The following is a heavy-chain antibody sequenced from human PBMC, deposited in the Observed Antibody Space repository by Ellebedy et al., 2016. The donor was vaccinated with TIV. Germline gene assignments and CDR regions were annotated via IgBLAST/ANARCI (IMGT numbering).Heavy chain of an antibody. D-gene: IGHD5-18*01. CDR3: ARAVDRVMADY. Sequence: SETLSLXCSVSGASITVDHWLSWVRQPPGKGLEWIGSIYYTGSTSYNPSLKSRVTISVDTSKNQFSLKLNSVTTADTAVYYCARAVDRVMADYWGRGTLVTVSS. CDR2: IYYTGST. V-gene: IGHV4-4*02. CDR1: GASITVDHW. J-gene: IGHJ4*02.